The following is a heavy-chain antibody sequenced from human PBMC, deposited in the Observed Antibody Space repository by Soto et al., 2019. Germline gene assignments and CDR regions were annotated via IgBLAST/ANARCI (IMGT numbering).Heavy chain of an antibody. CDR3: ARDTQLRFLEWLPAYYYYYGMDV. CDR1: GYTFTSYG. CDR2: ISAYNGNT. Sequence: ASVKVSCKASGYTFTSYGISWVRQAPGQGLEWMGWISAYNGNTNYAQKLQGRATMTTDTSTSTAYMELRSLRSDDTAVYYCARDTQLRFLEWLPAYYYYYGMDVWGQGTTVTVSS. J-gene: IGHJ6*02. D-gene: IGHD3-3*01. V-gene: IGHV1-18*01.